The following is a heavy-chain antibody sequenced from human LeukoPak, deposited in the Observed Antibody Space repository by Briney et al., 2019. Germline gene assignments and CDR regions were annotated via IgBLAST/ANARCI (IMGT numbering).Heavy chain of an antibody. V-gene: IGHV4-34*01. CDR1: SESLNSYY. CDR3: ARGAWATRLGS. D-gene: IGHD2-15*01. Sequence: SETLSLTCAVYSESLNSYYWSWIRQPPGKGLEWIGEIYESGSTEYNPSLKSRVTISMVPSKQQFSLSLTSVTAADTAVYYCARGAWATRLGSWGLGTPVIVSS. J-gene: IGHJ4*02. CDR2: IYESGST.